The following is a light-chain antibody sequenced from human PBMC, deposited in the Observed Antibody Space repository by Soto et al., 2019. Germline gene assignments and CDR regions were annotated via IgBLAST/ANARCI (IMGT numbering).Light chain of an antibody. Sequence: QSALTQPASVSASPGQSITIFCTGTSSDIGAYNYVSWYLHHPGKAPKLMIYEVSNRPSGVSSRFSGSKSGNTASLTISGLQAEDEADYYCSSYTTGSTHVVFGGGTKVTVL. V-gene: IGLV2-14*01. CDR1: SSDIGAYNY. CDR3: SSYTTGSTHVV. CDR2: EVS. J-gene: IGLJ2*01.